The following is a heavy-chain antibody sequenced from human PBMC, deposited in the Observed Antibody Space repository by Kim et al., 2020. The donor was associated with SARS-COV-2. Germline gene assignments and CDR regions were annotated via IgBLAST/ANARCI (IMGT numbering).Heavy chain of an antibody. D-gene: IGHD2-2*01. Sequence: GGSLRLSCAASGFTFSSYAMSWVRQAPGKGLEWVSVIYSGGSSTYYADSVKGRFTISRDNSKNTLYLQMNSLRAEDTAVYYCAKRATGCYGLAWFDPLGQGTLVTVSS. J-gene: IGHJ5*02. V-gene: IGHV3-23*03. CDR2: IYSGGSST. CDR1: GFTFSSYA. CDR3: AKRATGCYGLAWFDP.